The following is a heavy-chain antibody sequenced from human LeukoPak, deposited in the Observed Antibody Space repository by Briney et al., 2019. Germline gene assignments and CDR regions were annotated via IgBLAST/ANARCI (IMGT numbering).Heavy chain of an antibody. V-gene: IGHV4-4*02. D-gene: IGHD6-19*01. CDR1: GGSISSGNW. Sequence: ASETLSLTCAVSGGSISSGNWWSWVRQPPGKGLEWIGEFYDGWSTNYNPSLKSRVTISVDKSNNQFSLKLSSVTAADTAVYYCARWAYSTDWYQYFDKWGQGTLVTVSS. J-gene: IGHJ4*02. CDR3: ARWAYSTDWYQYFDK. CDR2: FYDGWST.